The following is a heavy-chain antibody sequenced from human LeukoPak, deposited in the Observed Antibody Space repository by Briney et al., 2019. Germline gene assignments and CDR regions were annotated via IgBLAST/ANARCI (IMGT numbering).Heavy chain of an antibody. V-gene: IGHV3-7*01. J-gene: IGHJ4*02. Sequence: DPGGSLRLSCAASGFTFSSYWMTWVRQAPGKGLEWVANIKQDGSEKYYVDSVKGRFSISRDNAKSSLYLQMDSLRAEDTAVYYCARAIGKSEGYWGQGTLVTVSS. D-gene: IGHD4-23*01. CDR2: IKQDGSEK. CDR1: GFTFSSYW. CDR3: ARAIGKSEGY.